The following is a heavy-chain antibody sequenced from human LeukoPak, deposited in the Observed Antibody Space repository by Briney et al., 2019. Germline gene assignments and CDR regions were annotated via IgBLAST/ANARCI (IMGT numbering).Heavy chain of an antibody. CDR3: AAIAAAGTE. V-gene: IGHV4-59*01. D-gene: IGHD6-13*01. J-gene: IGHJ4*02. Sequence: PSETLSLTCTFSGGSISSYYWSWIRQPPGKGLEWIGYIYYSGSTNYNPSLKSRVTISVDTSKNQFSLKLSSVTAADTAVYYCAAIAAAGTEWGQGTLVTVSS. CDR2: IYYSGST. CDR1: GGSISSYY.